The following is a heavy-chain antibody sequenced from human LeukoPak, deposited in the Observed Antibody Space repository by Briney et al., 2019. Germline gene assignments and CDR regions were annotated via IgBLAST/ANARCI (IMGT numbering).Heavy chain of an antibody. CDR3: ARGTSDSRVTPTRY. Sequence: GGSLRLSCAASGFTFSSYTMNWVRQPPGKGLEWVSNIGTSSTTIYYADSVKGRFTISRDNAKNSLYLQMNSLRAEDTAVYYCARGTSDSRVTPTRYWGQGTLVTVSS. D-gene: IGHD3-22*01. CDR1: GFTFSSYT. J-gene: IGHJ4*02. CDR2: IGTSSTTI. V-gene: IGHV3-48*01.